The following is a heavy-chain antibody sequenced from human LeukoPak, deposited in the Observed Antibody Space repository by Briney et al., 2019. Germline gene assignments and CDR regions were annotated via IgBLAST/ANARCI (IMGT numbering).Heavy chain of an antibody. Sequence: ASVTVSCKASGYTFTSYDINWVRQATGQGLEWMGWMNPNSGNTGYAQKFQGRVTMTRNTSISTAYMELSSLRSEDTAVYYCARPIAAFGLYYYYGMDVWGQGTTVTVSS. CDR1: GYTFTSYD. CDR3: ARPIAAFGLYYYYGMDV. V-gene: IGHV1-8*01. CDR2: MNPNSGNT. D-gene: IGHD6-13*01. J-gene: IGHJ6*02.